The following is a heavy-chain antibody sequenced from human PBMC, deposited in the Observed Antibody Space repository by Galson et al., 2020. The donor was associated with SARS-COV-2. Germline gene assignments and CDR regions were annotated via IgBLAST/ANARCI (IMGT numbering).Heavy chain of an antibody. J-gene: IGHJ6*03. CDR2: ISAYNGNT. CDR3: ARSSHSITMVVVVSYYYYRDV. D-gene: IGHD3-22*01. CDR1: GYTFTSYG. Sequence: ASVKVSCKASGYTFTSYGISWVRQAPGQGLEWMGWISAYNGNTNYAQKLQGRVTMTTDTSTSTAYMELRSLRSDDTAVSYCARSSHSITMVVVVSYYYYRDVWGKWPTVTVSS. V-gene: IGHV1-18*01.